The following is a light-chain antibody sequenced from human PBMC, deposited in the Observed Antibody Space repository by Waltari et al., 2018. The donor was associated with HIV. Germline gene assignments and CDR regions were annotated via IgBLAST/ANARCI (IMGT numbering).Light chain of an antibody. CDR1: SSNIGGNS. V-gene: IGLV1-47*01. CDR3: AAWDDSLSGWV. J-gene: IGLJ3*02. Sequence: QSVLTQPPSASGTPGQRVTISCSGSSSNIGGNSVYWYQQLPGTTPKPLIYRNNQRPSGVPDRFSGSKSGTSASLAISGLRSEDEADYYCAAWDDSLSGWVFGGGTKLTVL. CDR2: RNN.